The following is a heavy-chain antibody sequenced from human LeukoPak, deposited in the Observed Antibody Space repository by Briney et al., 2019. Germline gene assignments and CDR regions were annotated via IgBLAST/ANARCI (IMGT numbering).Heavy chain of an antibody. J-gene: IGHJ6*03. Sequence: SETLSLTCAVYGGSFSGYYWSWIRQPPGKGLEWIGEINHSGSTNYNPSLKSRVTISVYTSKNEFSLKVSSVTAADTAVYYCARVGSGYYAYYYYYMDVWDKGTTVTVSS. CDR3: ARVGSGYYAYYYYYMDV. CDR2: INHSGST. D-gene: IGHD3-22*01. V-gene: IGHV4-34*01. CDR1: GGSFSGYY.